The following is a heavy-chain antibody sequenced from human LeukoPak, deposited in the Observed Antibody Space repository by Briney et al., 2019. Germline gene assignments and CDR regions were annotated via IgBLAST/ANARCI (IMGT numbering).Heavy chain of an antibody. CDR3: ARAFAQDYYGSGSYYSA. Sequence: SETLSLTCAVYGGSFSGYYWSWIRQPPGKGLEWIGEINHSGSTNYNPSLKSRVTISVDTSKNQFSLKLSSVTAADTAVYHCARAFAQDYYGSGSYYSAWGQGTLVTVSS. J-gene: IGHJ5*02. D-gene: IGHD3-10*01. CDR2: INHSGST. CDR1: GGSFSGYY. V-gene: IGHV4-34*01.